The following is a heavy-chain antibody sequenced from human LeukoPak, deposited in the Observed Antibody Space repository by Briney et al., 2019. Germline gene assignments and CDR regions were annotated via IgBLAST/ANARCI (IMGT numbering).Heavy chain of an antibody. CDR1: GFTFDDYG. D-gene: IGHD6-6*01. CDR2: INWNGGST. V-gene: IGHV3-20*04. Sequence: GGSLRLSCAASGFTFDDYGMSWVRQAPGKGLEWVSGINWNGGSTGYADSVKGRFTISRDNAKNSLYLQMNSLRAEDTALYYCSRDLASSSNNWFDPWGQGILVTVSS. J-gene: IGHJ5*02. CDR3: SRDLASSSNNWFDP.